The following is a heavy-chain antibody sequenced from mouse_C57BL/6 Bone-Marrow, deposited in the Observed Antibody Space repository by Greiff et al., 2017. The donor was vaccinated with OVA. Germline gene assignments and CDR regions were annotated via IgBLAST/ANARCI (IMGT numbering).Heavy chain of an antibody. J-gene: IGHJ3*01. CDR3: ARGFAY. CDR1: GYTFTDYY. V-gene: IGHV1-76*01. Sequence: QVQLQQSGAELVRPGASVKLSCKASGYTFTDYYINWVKQRPGQGLEWIARIYPGSGNTYYNEKFKGKATLTAAKSSSTAYMQLSRLTSEDSAVYFCARGFAYWGQGTLVTVSA. CDR2: IYPGSGNT.